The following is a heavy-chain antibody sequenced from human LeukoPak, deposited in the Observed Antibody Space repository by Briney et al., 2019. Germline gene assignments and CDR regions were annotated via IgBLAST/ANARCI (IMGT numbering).Heavy chain of an antibody. CDR1: GYTFTSYG. CDR2: ISAYNGNT. D-gene: IGHD6-19*01. V-gene: IGHV1-18*01. CDR3: ARLIAVAGGGSHYYYYMDV. J-gene: IGHJ6*03. Sequence: GASVKVSCKASGYTFTSYGISWVRQAPGQGLEWMGWISAYNGNTNYAQKLQGRVTMTTDTSTSTAYMELRSLRSDDTAVYYCARLIAVAGGGSHYYYYMDVWGKGTTVTVSS.